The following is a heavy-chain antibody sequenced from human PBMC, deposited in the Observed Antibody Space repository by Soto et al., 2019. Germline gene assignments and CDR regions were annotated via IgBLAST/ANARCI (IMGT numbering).Heavy chain of an antibody. CDR1: GYTFTSYY. CDR3: ARGPPPYYYDSSGYVDY. Sequence: ASVKVSCKASGYTFTSYYMHWVLQAPGQGLEWMGIINPSGGSTSYAQKFQGRVTMTRDTSTSTVYMELSSLRSEDTAVYYCARGPPPYYYDSSGYVDYWGQGTLVTVSS. D-gene: IGHD3-22*01. J-gene: IGHJ4*02. CDR2: INPSGGST. V-gene: IGHV1-46*01.